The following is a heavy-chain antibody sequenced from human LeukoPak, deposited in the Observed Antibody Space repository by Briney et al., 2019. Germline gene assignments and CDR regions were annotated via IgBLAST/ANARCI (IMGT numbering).Heavy chain of an antibody. D-gene: IGHD2-2*01. Sequence: GGSLRLSCAATGFTFSIYAMNWVRQAPGKGLEWVSSISGSGDNTYYADSVKGRFTISRDNDNNILYLQMNSLRAEDTAVYYCARGRGCSSMSCYPDYWGQGTLVTVSS. CDR2: ISGSGDNT. J-gene: IGHJ4*02. CDR3: ARGRGCSSMSCYPDY. CDR1: GFTFSIYA. V-gene: IGHV3-23*01.